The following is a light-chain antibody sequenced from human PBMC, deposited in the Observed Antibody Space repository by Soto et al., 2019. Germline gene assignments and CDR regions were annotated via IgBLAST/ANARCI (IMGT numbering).Light chain of an antibody. V-gene: IGLV2-14*01. Sequence: QSVMTHPASVSGSPGQSITISCTGTSSDIGSYDYVSWYQQHPGKAPNLIIYEVTDRPSGVSNRFSGSKSGNTASLTISGLQAEDEADYYYSSFTSTSTRLFGSGTKVTAL. CDR1: SSDIGSYDY. CDR2: EVT. J-gene: IGLJ1*01. CDR3: SSFTSTSTRL.